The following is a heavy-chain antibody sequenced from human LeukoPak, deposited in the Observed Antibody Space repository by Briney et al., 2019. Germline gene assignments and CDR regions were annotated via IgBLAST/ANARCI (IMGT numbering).Heavy chain of an antibody. CDR1: GFTFSTYP. Sequence: GGPVKLSGAAFGFTFSTYPMSGHPQAAGQGVEWVYLISGSGGGTYHAVPVKGRFTLTRDNYKNTLYLQLHSLRVEDTAVYYCAKNRGAGPHYYYHMDVWRKGTKVTVSS. J-gene: IGHJ6*03. CDR2: ISGSGGGT. V-gene: IGHV3-23*01. D-gene: IGHD1-26*01. CDR3: AKNRGAGPHYYYHMDV.